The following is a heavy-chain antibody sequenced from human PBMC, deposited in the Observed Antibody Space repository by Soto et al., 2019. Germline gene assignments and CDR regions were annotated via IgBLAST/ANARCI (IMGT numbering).Heavy chain of an antibody. CDR1: GFTFSDYY. CDR2: ISSTGSYT. J-gene: IGHJ1*01. Sequence: QVQLVESGGGLVKPGGSLRLSCAASGFTFSDYYMSWIRQAPXXXXEWVSYISSTGSYTNYADSVKGRFTISRDNAKXXXXXXXXXXXXXXXXXYYXAVXGSGSRAYFQHWGQGTLVTVSS. CDR3: AVXGSGSRAYFQH. D-gene: IGHD6-19*01. V-gene: IGHV3-11*05.